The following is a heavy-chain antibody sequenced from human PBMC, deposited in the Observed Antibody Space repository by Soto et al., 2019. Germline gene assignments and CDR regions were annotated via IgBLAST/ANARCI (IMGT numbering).Heavy chain of an antibody. Sequence: EVQLVESRGGLVQPGGSLRLSCAASGFTFTNYWMTWARQAPGKGLEWVANIKQDGSTKYYVDSVKGRFTISRDNAKNSLYLQINSLRAEDTAVYLCARIGYSSSSFDYWGQGTLVTVSS. CDR3: ARIGYSSSSFDY. D-gene: IGHD6-6*01. CDR1: GFTFTNYW. V-gene: IGHV3-7*01. CDR2: IKQDGSTK. J-gene: IGHJ4*02.